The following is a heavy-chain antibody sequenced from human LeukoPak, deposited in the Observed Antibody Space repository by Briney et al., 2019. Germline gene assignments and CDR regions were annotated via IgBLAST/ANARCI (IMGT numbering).Heavy chain of an antibody. Sequence: SETLSLTCAVYGGSFSGYYWSWIRQPPGKGLEWIGEINHSGSTNYNPSLKSRVTISVDTSKNQSSLKLSSVTAADTAVYYCARGKYNRGYSYGNFDHWGQGTLVTVSS. CDR3: ARGKYNRGYSYGNFDH. J-gene: IGHJ4*02. D-gene: IGHD5-18*01. V-gene: IGHV4-34*01. CDR2: INHSGST. CDR1: GGSFSGYY.